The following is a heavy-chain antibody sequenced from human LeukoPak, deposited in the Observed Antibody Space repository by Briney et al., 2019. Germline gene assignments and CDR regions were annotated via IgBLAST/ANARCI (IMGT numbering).Heavy chain of an antibody. D-gene: IGHD6-19*01. CDR1: GFTFSSYA. J-gene: IGHJ4*02. Sequence: GGSLRLSCAASGFTFSSYAMHWVHQAPGKGLEYVSAISSNGGSTYYANSVKGRFTISRDNSKNTLYLQMGSLRAEDIAVYYCARESSGWYVDWGQGTLVTVSS. V-gene: IGHV3-64*01. CDR3: ARESSGWYVD. CDR2: ISSNGGST.